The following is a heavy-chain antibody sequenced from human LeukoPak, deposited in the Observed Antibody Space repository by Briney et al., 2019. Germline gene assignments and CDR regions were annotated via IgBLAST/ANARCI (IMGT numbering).Heavy chain of an antibody. CDR1: GYSISSGYY. Sequence: KASETLSLTCTVSGYSISSGYYWSWIRQPPGKGLEWIGEINHSGSTNYNPSLKSRVTISVDTSKNQFSLKLSSVTAADTAVYYCARLFRASRYNWFDPWGQGTLVTVSS. V-gene: IGHV4-38-2*02. J-gene: IGHJ5*02. CDR3: ARLFRASRYNWFDP. D-gene: IGHD2-2*01. CDR2: INHSGST.